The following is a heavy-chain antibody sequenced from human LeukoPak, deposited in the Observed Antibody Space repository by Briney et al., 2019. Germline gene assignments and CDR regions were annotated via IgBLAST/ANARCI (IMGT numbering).Heavy chain of an antibody. Sequence: GGSLRLSCAASGFTFSSYSMNWVRQAPGKGLEWVSSISSSSSYIYYADSVKGRFNISRDNAKNSLYLQMNSLRAEDTAVYYCARDLMVRGVRLYYYMDVWGKGTTVTVSS. V-gene: IGHV3-21*01. CDR3: ARDLMVRGVRLYYYMDV. D-gene: IGHD3-10*01. J-gene: IGHJ6*03. CDR2: ISSSSSYI. CDR1: GFTFSSYS.